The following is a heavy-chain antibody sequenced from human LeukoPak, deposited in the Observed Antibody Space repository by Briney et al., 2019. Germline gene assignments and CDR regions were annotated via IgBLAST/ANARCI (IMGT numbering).Heavy chain of an antibody. J-gene: IGHJ6*03. V-gene: IGHV4-59*01. D-gene: IGHD3-16*01. Sequence: SETLSLTCTVSGDSISRYYWSWIRQPPGKGLEWIGYIFYSGSTNYNSSLESRVTISVDTSKNQFSLKLSSVAAADTAVYYCARGVMGTLLYYYYYYMDVWGKGTTVTISS. CDR3: ARGVMGTLLYYYYYYMDV. CDR1: GDSISRYY. CDR2: IFYSGST.